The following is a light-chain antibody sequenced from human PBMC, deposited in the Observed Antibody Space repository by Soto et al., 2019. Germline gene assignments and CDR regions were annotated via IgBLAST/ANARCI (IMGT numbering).Light chain of an antibody. CDR3: QQYGSSPTLT. CDR1: QSVSSRY. J-gene: IGKJ4*01. CDR2: DAS. V-gene: IGKV3D-20*01. Sequence: EIVLTQSPATLSLSPGERATISCGASQSVSSRYLAWYQQKPCLALWLLIYDASSRATGILYRFSGSGSGTDFTLTIRRLEPEDFAVYYCQQYGSSPTLTFGGGTKVDIK.